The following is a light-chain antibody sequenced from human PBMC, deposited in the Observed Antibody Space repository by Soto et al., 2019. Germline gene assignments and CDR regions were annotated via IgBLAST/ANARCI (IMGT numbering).Light chain of an antibody. J-gene: IGKJ1*01. V-gene: IGKV3-20*01. CDR2: GTS. CDR3: QQYNNWPPT. Sequence: EIVLTQSPGTLSLSPGERATLSCRASQSVATIYLAWYQQKPGQAPKLLMSGTSTRATGIPDRFSGSGSGTDFTLTINRLEPEDFAVYYCQQYNNWPPTFGQGTKVEIK. CDR1: QSVATIY.